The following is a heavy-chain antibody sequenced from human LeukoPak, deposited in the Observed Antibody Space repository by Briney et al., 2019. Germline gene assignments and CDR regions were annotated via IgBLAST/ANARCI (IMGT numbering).Heavy chain of an antibody. CDR2: ISSSSNSI. D-gene: IGHD3-22*01. V-gene: IGHV3-48*04. J-gene: IGHJ4*02. CDR3: ARVHSDSSGYYYGDFDY. Sequence: PGGSLRLSCTASGFTFSYYGIDWVRQAPGKGLDWVSYISSSSNSIYYADSVKGRFTISRDNAKNSLYLQMNSLRAEDTALYYCARVHSDSSGYYYGDFDYWGQGTLVTVSS. CDR1: GFTFSYYG.